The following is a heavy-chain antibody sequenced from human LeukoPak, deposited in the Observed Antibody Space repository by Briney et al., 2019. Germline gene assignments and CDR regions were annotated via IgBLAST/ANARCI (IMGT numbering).Heavy chain of an antibody. V-gene: IGHV3-30*02. CDR3: AKDQLNRFCSGGSCSITHDY. Sequence: GGSLRLSCAASGFSFKTYAMHWVRQAPGKGLEWVAFAQYDGSTKYYADFVKGRFAISRDNSKNTLSLQMNSLRAEDTAVYYCAKDQLNRFCSGGSCSITHDYWGQGTLVTVSS. CDR1: GFSFKTYA. D-gene: IGHD2-15*01. CDR2: AQYDGSTK. J-gene: IGHJ4*02.